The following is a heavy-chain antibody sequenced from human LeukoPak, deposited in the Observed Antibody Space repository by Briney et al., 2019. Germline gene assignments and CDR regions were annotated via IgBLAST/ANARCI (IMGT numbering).Heavy chain of an antibody. J-gene: IGHJ2*01. CDR3: ARGGKAAVRFDL. CDR2: IYYSGST. V-gene: IGHV4-30-4*01. Sequence: PSQTLSLTCTVSGGSISSGDYYWSWIRQPPGKGLEWIGYIYYSGSTYYNPSLKSRVTISVDTSKNQFSLKLSSVPAADTAVYYCARGGKAAVRFDLWGRGTLVTVSS. CDR1: GGSISSGDYY. D-gene: IGHD2-15*01.